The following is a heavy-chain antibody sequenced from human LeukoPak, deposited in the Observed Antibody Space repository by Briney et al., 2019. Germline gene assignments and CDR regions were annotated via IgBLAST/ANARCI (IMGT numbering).Heavy chain of an antibody. Sequence: GGSLRLSCAASGFTFSSYGMHWVRQAPGKGLEWVAVISYDGSNKYYADSVKGRFTISRDNSKNTLYLQMNSLRAEDTAVYYCAKEPRTTVTNYYFDYWGQGTLVTVSS. D-gene: IGHD4-17*01. CDR3: AKEPRTTVTNYYFDY. V-gene: IGHV3-30*18. J-gene: IGHJ4*02. CDR1: GFTFSSYG. CDR2: ISYDGSNK.